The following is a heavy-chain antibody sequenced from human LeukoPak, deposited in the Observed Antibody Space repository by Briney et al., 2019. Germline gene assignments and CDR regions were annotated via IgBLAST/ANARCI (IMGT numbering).Heavy chain of an antibody. D-gene: IGHD4-23*01. Sequence: VKVSCKASGYTFTGYYMHWVRQVPGQGLEWMGWINPNSGGTYYAQKFQGRVTMTSDTSISTAYMELSRLRSDNTAVYYCARDLYGGTSATFDYWGQGTLVTVSS. CDR2: INPNSGGT. CDR1: GYTFTGYY. CDR3: ARDLYGGTSATFDY. J-gene: IGHJ4*02. V-gene: IGHV1-2*02.